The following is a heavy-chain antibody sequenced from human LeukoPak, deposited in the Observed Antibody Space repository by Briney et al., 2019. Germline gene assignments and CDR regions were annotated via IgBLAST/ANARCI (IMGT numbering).Heavy chain of an antibody. V-gene: IGHV1-8*01. Sequence: ASVNVSCTASGYTFTSYDINWVRQATGQGLEWMGWMNPNSGNTGYAQKFQGRVTMTRNTSISTAYMELSSLRPEDTAVYYCARGVENYDFWSGYYTFWFDPWGQGTLVTVSS. D-gene: IGHD3-3*01. CDR2: MNPNSGNT. CDR1: GYTFTSYD. CDR3: ARGVENYDFWSGYYTFWFDP. J-gene: IGHJ5*02.